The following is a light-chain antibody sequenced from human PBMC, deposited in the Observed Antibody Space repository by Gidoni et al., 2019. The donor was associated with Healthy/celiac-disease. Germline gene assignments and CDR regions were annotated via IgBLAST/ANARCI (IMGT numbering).Light chain of an antibody. V-gene: IGKV1-39*01. Sequence: DIQMTQSPSSLSASVGDRVTITCRASQSISSYLNWYQQKPGKAPKLLIYAASSLQSGVPSRFSGSGSGTDFTLTISSLQPEDFATYYCQQSYSWQAFGQXTKVEIK. CDR1: QSISSY. J-gene: IGKJ1*01. CDR3: QQSYSWQA. CDR2: AAS.